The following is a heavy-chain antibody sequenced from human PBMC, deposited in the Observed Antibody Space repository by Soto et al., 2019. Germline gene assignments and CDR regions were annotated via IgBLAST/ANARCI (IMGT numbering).Heavy chain of an antibody. CDR2: IYYSGYT. CDR1: GGSSSSSIYY. D-gene: IGHD3-16*01. CDR3: ARHNGPLYVGYYYDMDV. J-gene: IGHJ6*02. Sequence: SDTLSLTCTLPGGSSSSSIYYWGCIRQPQGKGLEWIGSIYYSGYTYYNPSLKSRVTISVDTSKNQFSLKLSSVTAADTAVYYCARHNGPLYVGYYYDMDVWGQGTTVS. V-gene: IGHV4-39*01.